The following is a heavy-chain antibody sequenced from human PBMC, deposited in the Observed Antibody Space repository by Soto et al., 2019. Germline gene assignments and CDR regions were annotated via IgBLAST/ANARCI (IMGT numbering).Heavy chain of an antibody. Sequence: QVHLQQWGAGLLKPSETLSLTCGVYGGSLRGSYWSWIRQPPGKALEWLGKVTHSGSTTFNPSLKSRVSVSVDTSDNQFSLKLTSVIAADTAVYYCARGHIPVYGPVPDYFDSWGQGTLVTVSS. CDR3: ARGHIPVYGPVPDYFDS. D-gene: IGHD2-21*01. J-gene: IGHJ4*02. CDR1: GGSLRGSY. V-gene: IGHV4-34*02. CDR2: VTHSGST.